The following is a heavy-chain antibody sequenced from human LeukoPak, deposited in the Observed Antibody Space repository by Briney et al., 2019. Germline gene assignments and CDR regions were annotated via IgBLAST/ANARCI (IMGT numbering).Heavy chain of an antibody. CDR2: IIPIFGTA. J-gene: IGHJ5*02. CDR1: GGTFSSYA. CDR3: ARAYSSGYLSSSWNAPFDP. Sequence: SVKVSCKASGGTFSSYAISWVRQAPGQGLEWMGGIIPIFGTANYAQKFQGRVTITTDESTSTAYMELSSLRSEDTAVCYCARAYSSGYLSSSWNAPFDPWGQGTLVTVSS. V-gene: IGHV1-69*05. D-gene: IGHD6-13*01.